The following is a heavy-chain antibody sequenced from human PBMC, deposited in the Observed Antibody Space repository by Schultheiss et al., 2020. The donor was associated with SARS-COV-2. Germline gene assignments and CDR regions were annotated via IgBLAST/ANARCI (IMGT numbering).Heavy chain of an antibody. V-gene: IGHV4-34*01. CDR1: GGSFSGYY. Sequence: SETLSLTCAVYGGSFSGYYWSWIRQPPGKGLEWIGYIYYSGSTYYNPSLKSRVTISVDTSKNQFSLKLSSVTAADTAVYYCARGLGTPRHASGVFWGRGTLVTVSS. CDR3: ARGLGTPRHASGVF. CDR2: IYYSGST. J-gene: IGHJ2*01. D-gene: IGHD2-8*01.